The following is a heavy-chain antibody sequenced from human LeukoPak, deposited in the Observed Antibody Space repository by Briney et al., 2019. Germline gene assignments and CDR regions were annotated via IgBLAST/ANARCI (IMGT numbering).Heavy chain of an antibody. J-gene: IGHJ4*02. CDR1: GFTFSSYA. D-gene: IGHD3-16*02. CDR3: ARSVWGSYRYLDY. V-gene: IGHV3-7*01. CDR2: IKQDGSEK. Sequence: GGSLRLSCAASGFTFSSYAMHWVRQAPGKGLEWVANIKQDGSEKYYVDSVKGRFTISRDNAKNSLYLQMNSLRAEDTAVYYCARSVWGSYRYLDYWGQGTLVTVSS.